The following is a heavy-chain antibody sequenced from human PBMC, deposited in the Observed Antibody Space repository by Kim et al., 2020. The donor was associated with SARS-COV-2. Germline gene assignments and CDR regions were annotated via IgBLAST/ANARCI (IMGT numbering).Heavy chain of an antibody. CDR1: GFTFSNAW. Sequence: GGSLRLSCSASGFTFSNAWMSWVRQAPGKGLEWVCRIKSKTDCGTTDYAAPVKGRFTITRDDSKNTLYLQMNSRKTGDTAVYYCTTVSSGSSWPDFDYWGQGTLVTVSS. CDR3: TTVSSGSSWPDFDY. V-gene: IGHV3-15*01. CDR2: IKSKTDCGTT. D-gene: IGHD6-13*01. J-gene: IGHJ4*02.